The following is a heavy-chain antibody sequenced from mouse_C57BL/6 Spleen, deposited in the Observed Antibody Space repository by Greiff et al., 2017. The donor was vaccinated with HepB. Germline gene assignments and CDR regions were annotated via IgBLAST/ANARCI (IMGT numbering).Heavy chain of an antibody. CDR1: GYAFSSYW. V-gene: IGHV1-80*01. J-gene: IGHJ2*01. CDR3: ASPIYYYGSSYGGDY. D-gene: IGHD1-1*01. Sequence: QVQLQQSGAELVKPGASVKISCKASGYAFSSYWMNWVKQRPGKGLEWIGQIYPGDGDTNYNGKFKGKATLTADKSSSTAYMQLSSLTSEDSAVYFCASPIYYYGSSYGGDYWGQGTTLTVSS. CDR2: IYPGDGDT.